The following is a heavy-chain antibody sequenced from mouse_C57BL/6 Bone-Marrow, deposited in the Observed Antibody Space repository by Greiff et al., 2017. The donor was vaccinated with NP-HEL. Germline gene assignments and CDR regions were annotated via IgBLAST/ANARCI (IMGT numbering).Heavy chain of an antibody. Sequence: QVQLQQPGAELVRPGSSVKLSCKASGYTFTSYWMHWVEQRPIQGLEWIGNIDPSDSETHYNQKFKDKATLTVDKSSSTAYMQLSSLTSEDSAVYYCARCDGYYVRYYDAMDYWGQGTSVTVSS. CDR1: GYTFTSYW. D-gene: IGHD2-3*01. V-gene: IGHV1-52*01. J-gene: IGHJ4*01. CDR3: ARCDGYYVRYYDAMDY. CDR2: IDPSDSET.